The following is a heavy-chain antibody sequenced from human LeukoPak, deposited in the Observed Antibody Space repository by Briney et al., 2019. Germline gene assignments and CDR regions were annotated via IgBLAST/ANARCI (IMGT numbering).Heavy chain of an antibody. CDR2: ISWNSGSI. V-gene: IGHV3-9*01. D-gene: IGHD4-17*01. CDR3: AKDSGSTVTTSFDP. CDR1: GFTFDDYA. Sequence: SLRLSCAASGFTFDDYAMHWVRQAPGKGLEWVSGISWNSGSIGYADSVKGRFTISRDNAKNSLYLQMNSLRAEDTALYYCAKDSGSTVTTSFDPWGQGTLVTVSS. J-gene: IGHJ5*02.